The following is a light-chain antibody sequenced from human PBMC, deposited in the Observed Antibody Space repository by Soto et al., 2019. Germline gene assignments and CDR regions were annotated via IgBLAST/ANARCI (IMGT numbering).Light chain of an antibody. J-gene: IGLJ2*01. V-gene: IGLV2-14*01. CDR3: TSYANSSPVV. CDR1: SSDVGGYNY. CDR2: DVS. Sequence: ALTQPASVSGSPGQSITISCTGTSSDVGGYNYVSWYQQHPGKAPKLMIYDVSNRPSGVSDRFSGSKSGNTASLTISGLQAEDEADYYCTSYANSSPVVFGGGTKVTVL.